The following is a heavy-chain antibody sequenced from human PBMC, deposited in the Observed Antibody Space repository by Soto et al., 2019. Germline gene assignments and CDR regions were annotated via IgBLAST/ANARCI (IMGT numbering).Heavy chain of an antibody. Sequence: SESLSLTCTLSGGAINDYDWSFIRQPPGKGLEWIGYIYYNGNTNYNPSLESRVTISVDRSRNQFSLRLTSLTAADTAVYYCARVRTGYFDYWGRGALVTVSS. CDR3: ARVRTGYFDY. CDR1: GGAINDYD. V-gene: IGHV4-59*12. J-gene: IGHJ4*02. CDR2: IYYNGNT. D-gene: IGHD3-9*01.